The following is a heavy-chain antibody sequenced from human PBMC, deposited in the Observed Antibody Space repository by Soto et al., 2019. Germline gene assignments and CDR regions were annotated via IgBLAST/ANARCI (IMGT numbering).Heavy chain of an antibody. D-gene: IGHD4-17*01. Sequence: QVQLVASGGGVVQPGRSLRLSCVASGFTFSRYGMHWVRQAPGKELEWVAVKWNDGSNQVYDDSVKGRFTISRDNSKHTLYLEMDRLRDEDTSVYYCARDDDYEANAIDLWGQGTLVTFSS. CDR2: KWNDGSNQ. J-gene: IGHJ5*02. CDR3: ARDDDYEANAIDL. V-gene: IGHV3-33*01. CDR1: GFTFSRYG.